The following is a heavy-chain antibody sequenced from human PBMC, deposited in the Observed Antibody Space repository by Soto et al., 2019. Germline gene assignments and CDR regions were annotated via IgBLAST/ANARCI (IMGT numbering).Heavy chain of an antibody. V-gene: IGHV4-31*03. D-gene: IGHD3-9*01. CDR3: ARDSHYDILTGYYRVEGFDY. J-gene: IGHJ4*02. CDR1: GGSISSGGYY. Sequence: QVQLQESGPGLVKPSQTLSLTCTVSGGSISSGGYYWSWIRQHPAKGLEWIGYIYYSGSTYYNPSLKSRVTISVDTSKNQFSLKLSSVTAADTAVYYCARDSHYDILTGYYRVEGFDYWGQGTLVTVSS. CDR2: IYYSGST.